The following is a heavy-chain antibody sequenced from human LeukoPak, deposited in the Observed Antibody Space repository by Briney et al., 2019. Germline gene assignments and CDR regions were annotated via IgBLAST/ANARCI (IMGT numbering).Heavy chain of an antibody. J-gene: IGHJ4*02. Sequence: GASVKVSCKASGYTFTSYAMHWVRQAPGQRLEWMGWINAGNGNTKYSQKFQGRVTITRDTSASTAYMELSSLRSEDTAVYYCARVGRGDSSGYVYFDYWGQGTLVTVSS. CDR2: INAGNGNT. V-gene: IGHV1-3*01. CDR1: GYTFTSYA. CDR3: ARVGRGDSSGYVYFDY. D-gene: IGHD3-22*01.